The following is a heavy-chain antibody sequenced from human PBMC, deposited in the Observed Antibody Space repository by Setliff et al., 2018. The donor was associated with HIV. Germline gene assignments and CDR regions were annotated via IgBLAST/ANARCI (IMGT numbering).Heavy chain of an antibody. Sequence: SETLSLTCTVSGYSISSGYYWGWIRQPPGKGLEWIGSICHSGSTYYNPSLKSRVTISVDTSKNQFSLKLSSVTAADTAVYYCARRRSSGWYHYFDYWGQGTLVTVSS. CDR2: ICHSGST. V-gene: IGHV4-38-2*02. J-gene: IGHJ4*02. CDR1: GYSISSGYY. CDR3: ARRRSSGWYHYFDY. D-gene: IGHD6-19*01.